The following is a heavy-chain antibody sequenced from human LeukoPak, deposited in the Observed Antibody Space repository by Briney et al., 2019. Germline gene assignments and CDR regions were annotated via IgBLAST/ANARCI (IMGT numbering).Heavy chain of an antibody. V-gene: IGHV3-48*03. CDR1: GFTFSSYE. CDR2: ISSSGSTI. D-gene: IGHD3-10*01. Sequence: GGSLRLSCAASGFTFSSYEMNWVRQAPGKGLEWVSYISSSGSTIYYADSVKGRLTISRDNAKNSLYLQMNSLRAEDTAVYYCARVPPGDTMVRGAHFDPWGQGTLVTVSS. CDR3: ARVPPGDTMVRGAHFDP. J-gene: IGHJ5*02.